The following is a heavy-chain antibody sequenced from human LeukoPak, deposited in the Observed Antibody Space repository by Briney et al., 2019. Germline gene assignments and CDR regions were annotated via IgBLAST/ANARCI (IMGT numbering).Heavy chain of an antibody. V-gene: IGHV3-23*01. CDR2: IRDSGGST. D-gene: IGHD6-13*01. J-gene: IGHJ4*02. CDR1: GFTFSSYA. Sequence: GGSLRLSCAASGFTFSSYAMNWVRQAPGTGLEWVSGIRDSGGSTYYADSVKGRFTISRDNSKNTVDLQMNSLRAEDTALYYCAKSRGYSSSSSFDFWGQGTLVTVSS. CDR3: AKSRGYSSSSSFDF.